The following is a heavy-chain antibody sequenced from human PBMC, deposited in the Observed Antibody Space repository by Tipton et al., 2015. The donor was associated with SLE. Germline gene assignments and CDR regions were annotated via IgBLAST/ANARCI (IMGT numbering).Heavy chain of an antibody. V-gene: IGHV4-31*03. Sequence: TLSLTCTVSGGSISSGGYYWSWIRQHPGKGLEWIGYIYSSGTTNYYPSLKSRVTMSVDTSKNQFSLKLSSVTAADTAVYYCARVFVGVWGQGTTVTVSS. D-gene: IGHD3-3*01. J-gene: IGHJ6*02. CDR2: IYSSGTT. CDR3: ARVFVGV. CDR1: GGSISSGGYY.